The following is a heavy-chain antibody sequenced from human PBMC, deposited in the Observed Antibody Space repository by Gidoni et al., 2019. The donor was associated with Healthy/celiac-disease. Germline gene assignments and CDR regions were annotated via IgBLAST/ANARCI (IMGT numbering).Heavy chain of an antibody. CDR3: ARGWTGFWDYYYGMDV. V-gene: IGHV3-21*01. Sequence: EVQLVASGVGLVKPGGSLRLSCSASGFTFSSYSMNWVRRAPGKGLEWVSSISSSSSYIYYADSVKGRFTISRDNAKNSLYLQMNSLRAEDTAVYYCARGWTGFWDYYYGMDVWGQGTTVTVSS. D-gene: IGHD3-16*01. CDR2: ISSSSSYI. J-gene: IGHJ6*02. CDR1: GFTFSSYS.